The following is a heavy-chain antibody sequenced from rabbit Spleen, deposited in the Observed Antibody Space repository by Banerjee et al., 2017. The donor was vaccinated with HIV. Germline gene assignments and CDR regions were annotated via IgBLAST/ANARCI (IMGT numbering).Heavy chain of an antibody. Sequence: QQLVESGGDLVKPGAALTLTCTASGFSFSYNDYMCWVRQPPGKGPEWIACIGASITYTTYYATWAKGRFTISKTSSTTVTLQMTSLTAADTATYFCARDSGTSFSSYGMDLWGPGTLVTVS. CDR1: GFSFSYNDY. J-gene: IGHJ6*01. CDR2: IGASITYTT. CDR3: ARDSGTSFSSYGMDL. V-gene: IGHV1S40*01. D-gene: IGHD8-1*01.